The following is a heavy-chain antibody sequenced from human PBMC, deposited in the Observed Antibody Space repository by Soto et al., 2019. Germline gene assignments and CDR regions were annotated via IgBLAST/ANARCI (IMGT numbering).Heavy chain of an antibody. V-gene: IGHV3-21*01. CDR1: GFTFSSYS. D-gene: IGHD6-19*01. J-gene: IGHJ6*02. CDR2: ISSSSSYI. CDR3: ARDSTPSAVAGTRYYGMDV. Sequence: ESGGGLVKPGGSLRLSCAASGFTFSSYSMNWVRQAPGKGLEWVSSISSSSSYIYYADSVKGRFTISRDNAKNSLYLQMNSLRAEDTAVYYCARDSTPSAVAGTRYYGMDVWGQGTTVTVSS.